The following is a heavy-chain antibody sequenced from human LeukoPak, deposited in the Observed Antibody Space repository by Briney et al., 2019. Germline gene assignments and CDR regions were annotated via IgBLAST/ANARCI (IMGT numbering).Heavy chain of an antibody. CDR3: AEVAWSAIRGPGGFGFDI. CDR1: GFNFYA. Sequence: GGSLRLSCAAAGFNFYAMTWVRQAPGRGLEWVSAISGSGDSTYYADSVKGRFTISGDNSKNTLYLQMNSLRAEDTAIYYCAEVAWSAIRGPGGFGFDIWGQGTMVTVSS. CDR2: ISGSGDST. J-gene: IGHJ3*02. V-gene: IGHV3-23*01. D-gene: IGHD3-10*01.